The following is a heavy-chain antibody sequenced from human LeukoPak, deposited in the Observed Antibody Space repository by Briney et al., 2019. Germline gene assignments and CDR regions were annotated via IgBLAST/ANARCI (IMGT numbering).Heavy chain of an antibody. CDR1: GGSFSGYY. CDR2: INHSGST. CDR3: ARTGWGLRPWKIYTYYFDY. Sequence: SETLSLTCAVYGGSFSGYYWSWIRQPPGKGLEWIGEINHSGSTNYNPSLKSRVTISVDTSKNQFSLKLSSVTAADTAVYYCARTGWGLRPWKIYTYYFDYWGQGTLVTVPS. J-gene: IGHJ4*02. D-gene: IGHD2-21*02. V-gene: IGHV4-34*01.